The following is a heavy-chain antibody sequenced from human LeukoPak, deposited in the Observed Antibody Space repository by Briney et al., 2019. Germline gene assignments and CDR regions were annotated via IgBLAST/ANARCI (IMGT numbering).Heavy chain of an antibody. CDR1: GFTFSDNF. V-gene: IGHV3-72*01. CDR2: TRNKANSYLT. Sequence: GGSLRLSCAASGFTFSDNFLDWVRQAPGKGIEWVGRTRNKANSYLTEFAASVKGRFTISRDDSKNSLYLQMSSLKTDDTAMYYCASIRGTFGYWGQGTLVTVSS. CDR3: ASIRGTFGY. D-gene: IGHD1-26*01. J-gene: IGHJ4*01.